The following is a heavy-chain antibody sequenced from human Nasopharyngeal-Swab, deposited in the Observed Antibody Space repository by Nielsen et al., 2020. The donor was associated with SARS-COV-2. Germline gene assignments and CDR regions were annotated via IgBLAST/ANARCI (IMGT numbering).Heavy chain of an antibody. CDR1: RYSFTTYW. V-gene: IGHV5-51*01. D-gene: IGHD6-13*01. CDR2: IYPGDSDT. CDR3: ARRGSSSWSYWYFDL. J-gene: IGHJ2*01. Sequence: ESLKISCKASRYSFTTYWIGWVRQMPGKGLEWMGIIYPGDSDTRYSPSFQGQVTISADKSISTAYLQWSSLKASDTAMYYCARRGSSSWSYWYFDLWGRGTLVTVSS.